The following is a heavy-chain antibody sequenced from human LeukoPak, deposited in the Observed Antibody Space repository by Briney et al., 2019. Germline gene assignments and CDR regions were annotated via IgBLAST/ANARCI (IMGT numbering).Heavy chain of an antibody. V-gene: IGHV3-20*04. CDR2: IYWNGGST. D-gene: IGHD3-10*01. CDR3: ARVGVRGVIYYYMDV. CDR1: GFTFDDYG. Sequence: GGSLRLSCAASGFTFDDYGMSWVRQAPGKGLEWVSGIYWNGGSTGYADSVKGRFTISRDNAKNSLYLQMNSLRAEDTAVYYCARVGVRGVIYYYMDVWGKGTTVTVSS. J-gene: IGHJ6*03.